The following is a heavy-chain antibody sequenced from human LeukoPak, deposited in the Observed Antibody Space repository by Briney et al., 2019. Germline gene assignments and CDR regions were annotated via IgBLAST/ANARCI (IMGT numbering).Heavy chain of an antibody. Sequence: ASVKVSRKASGYTFTSYGISWVRQAPGQGLEWMGWISAYNGNTNYAQKLQGRVTMTTDTSTSTAYMELRSLRSDDTAVYYCARTTVTTHYNWFDPWGQGTLVTVSS. CDR2: ISAYNGNT. CDR1: GYTFTSYG. CDR3: ARTTVTTHYNWFDP. J-gene: IGHJ5*02. V-gene: IGHV1-18*01. D-gene: IGHD4-17*01.